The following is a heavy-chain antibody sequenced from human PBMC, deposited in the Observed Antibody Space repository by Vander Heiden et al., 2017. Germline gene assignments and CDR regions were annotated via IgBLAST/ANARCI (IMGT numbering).Heavy chain of an antibody. CDR1: GGSITSHSYY. J-gene: IGHJ4*02. Sequence: QLQLQESGPGLVKPSETLSLTCSVSGGSITSHSYYWGWIRQPPGKGLEWIGSIHYSGSTYDNLSLKSRVTMSVDTSKNQFSLKLRSVTAADTAVFYCARRIAAAGTFDYWGQGILVTVSS. CDR3: ARRIAAAGTFDY. D-gene: IGHD6-13*01. CDR2: IHYSGST. V-gene: IGHV4-39*01.